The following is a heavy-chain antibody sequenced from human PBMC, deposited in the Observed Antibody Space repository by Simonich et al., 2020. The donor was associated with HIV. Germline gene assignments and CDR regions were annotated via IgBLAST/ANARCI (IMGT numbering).Heavy chain of an antibody. CDR3: ARGGACSGDCNNWFDS. CDR2: ISHSGGT. Sequence: QVQLQQWGAGLLKPSETLSLTCAVYGRSLSGSYWSWIRQPPGKGLEWIGAISHSGGTNYTPSLKSRVTISVDTTKNQFSLKLNSLTAADTAVYYCARGGACSGDCNNWFDSWGQGTLVTVSS. D-gene: IGHD2-21*02. V-gene: IGHV4-34*01. CDR1: GRSLSGSY. J-gene: IGHJ5*01.